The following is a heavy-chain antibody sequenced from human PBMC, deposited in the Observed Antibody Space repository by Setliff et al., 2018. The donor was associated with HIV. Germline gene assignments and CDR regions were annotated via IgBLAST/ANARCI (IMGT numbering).Heavy chain of an antibody. J-gene: IGHJ3*02. CDR2: INSDGSSI. Sequence: GGSLRLSCAASGFIFSNYWMHWVRQAPGKGLVWVSRINSDGSSISYADSVKGRFTISRDNAKNTLYLQMNSLRGEDTAVYYCARHSDWYGNDAFDIWVQGPRVTVSS. D-gene: IGHD6-19*01. V-gene: IGHV3-74*01. CDR3: ARHSDWYGNDAFDI. CDR1: GFIFSNYW.